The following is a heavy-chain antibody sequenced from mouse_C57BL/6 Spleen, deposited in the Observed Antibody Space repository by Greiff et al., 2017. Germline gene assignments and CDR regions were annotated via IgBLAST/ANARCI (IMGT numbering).Heavy chain of an antibody. Sequence: QVQLQQPGAELVLPGASVKLSCKASGYTFTSYWMHWVKQRPGQGLEWIGDIDPSDSYTNYNQKFKGKSTLTVDKSSSTAYMQLSSLTSEDSAVYYCASNWYFDVWGTGTTVTVSS. CDR1: GYTFTSYW. V-gene: IGHV1-69*01. CDR2: IDPSDSYT. CDR3: ASNWYFDV. J-gene: IGHJ1*03.